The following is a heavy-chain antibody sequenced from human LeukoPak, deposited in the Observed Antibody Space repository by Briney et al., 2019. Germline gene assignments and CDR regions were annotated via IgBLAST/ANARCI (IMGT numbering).Heavy chain of an antibody. CDR3: AELGITMIGGV. CDR2: INHSGST. J-gene: IGHJ6*04. V-gene: IGHV4-34*01. D-gene: IGHD3-10*02. Sequence: SETLSLTCAVYGGSFSGYYWNWIRQPPGKGLEWIGEINHSGSTNYNPSLKSRVTISVDTSKNQFSLKLTSVTAADTAVYYCAELGITMIGGVWGKGTTVTISS. CDR1: GGSFSGYY.